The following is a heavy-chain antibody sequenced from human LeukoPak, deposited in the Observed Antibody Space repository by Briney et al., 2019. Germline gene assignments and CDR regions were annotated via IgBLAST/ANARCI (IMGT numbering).Heavy chain of an antibody. V-gene: IGHV1-18*01. CDR3: ARDHCTRGGDCYKEDLFDP. J-gene: IGHJ5*02. CDR2: ISPYDGDT. D-gene: IGHD2-21*02. CDR1: GYTFGIYG. Sequence: ASVKVSCKASGYTFGIYGISWVRQAPGQGLEWMAWISPYDGDTNYAQKFEGRVTMTTETSTNTAYMELRSLRSDDTAIYYCARDHCTRGGDCYKEDLFDPWGQGTLVTVSA.